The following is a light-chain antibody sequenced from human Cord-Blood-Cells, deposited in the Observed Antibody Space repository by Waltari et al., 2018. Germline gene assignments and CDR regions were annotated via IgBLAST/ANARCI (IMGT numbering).Light chain of an antibody. Sequence: QSALTQPASVSGSPGQSITISCTGTSSDVGSYNLVSWYQQHPGKAPKLMIYEGSKRPSGVSIRCSGSKSGNTASLTISGLQAEDEADYYCCSYAGSSTLVVFGGGTKLTVL. V-gene: IGLV2-23*01. J-gene: IGLJ2*01. CDR3: CSYAGSSTLVV. CDR1: SSDVGSYNL. CDR2: EGS.